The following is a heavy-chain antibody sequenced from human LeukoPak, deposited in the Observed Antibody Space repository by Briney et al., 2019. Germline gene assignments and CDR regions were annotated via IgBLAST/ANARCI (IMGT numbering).Heavy chain of an antibody. CDR3: ARGLLSGILSNWFDP. CDR2: ISPSGDNT. V-gene: IGHV3-23*01. D-gene: IGHD2/OR15-2a*01. Sequence: GGSLRLSCAASGFTFSSYTMGWLRQAPGKGLGWASSISPSGDNTHYTDSVKGRFTISRDKSKSTVYLQMNSLRAEDTAVYYCARGLLSGILSNWFDPWGQGTLVTVSS. CDR1: GFTFSSYT. J-gene: IGHJ5*02.